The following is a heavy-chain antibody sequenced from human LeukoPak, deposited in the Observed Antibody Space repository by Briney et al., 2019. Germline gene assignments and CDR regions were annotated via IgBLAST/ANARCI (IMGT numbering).Heavy chain of an antibody. CDR2: INSDGSST. Sequence: GGSLRLSCAASGFTFSSYWMHWVRQAPGKGLVWVSRINSDGSSTSYADSVKGRFTISRDNAKNTLYLQMNSLRAEDTAVYYCARVSSAWYYFDYWGQGTLVTVSP. J-gene: IGHJ4*02. CDR1: GFTFSSYW. D-gene: IGHD6-19*01. CDR3: ARVSSAWYYFDY. V-gene: IGHV3-74*01.